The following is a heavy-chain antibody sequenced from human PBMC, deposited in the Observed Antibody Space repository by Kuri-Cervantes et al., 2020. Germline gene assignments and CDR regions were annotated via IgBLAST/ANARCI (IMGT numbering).Heavy chain of an antibody. Sequence: GESLKISCAAPGFTFSSYGMHWVRQAPGKGLEWVAVIWYDGSNKYYADSVKGRFTISRDNSKNTLYLQMNSLRAEDTAVYYCAKDTGRSGSYRTNYYYGMDVWGQGTTVTVSS. D-gene: IGHD1-26*01. CDR1: GFTFSSYG. J-gene: IGHJ6*02. CDR2: IWYDGSNK. V-gene: IGHV3-30*02. CDR3: AKDTGRSGSYRTNYYYGMDV.